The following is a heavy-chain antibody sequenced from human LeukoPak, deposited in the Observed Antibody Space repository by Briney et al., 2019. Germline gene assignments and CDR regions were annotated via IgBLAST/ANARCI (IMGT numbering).Heavy chain of an antibody. D-gene: IGHD3-3*01. Sequence: ASETLSLTCTVSGGSISNSSYYWGWIRQPPGKGLEWIGSIYYSGSTYYNPSLKSRVTISVDTSKNQFSLKLSSVTAADTAVYYCARQTTIFGVVLKPLAFDIWGQGTMVTVSS. CDR1: GGSISNSSYY. CDR3: ARQTTIFGVVLKPLAFDI. CDR2: IYYSGST. J-gene: IGHJ3*02. V-gene: IGHV4-39*01.